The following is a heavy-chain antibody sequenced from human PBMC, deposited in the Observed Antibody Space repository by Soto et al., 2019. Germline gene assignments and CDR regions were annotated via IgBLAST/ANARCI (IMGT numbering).Heavy chain of an antibody. CDR3: ATSTGWPRFDF. D-gene: IGHD2-8*02. CDR2: MHYSGNT. CDR1: GGSISRYY. J-gene: IGHJ4*02. Sequence: SETLSLTCSVSGGSISRYYCSWVRQPPGKGLEWIGHMHYSGNTRYNPSLKSRATVSLDTSKNQFSLKLSSVTAADTAVYYCATSTGWPRFDFWGQGTLVT. V-gene: IGHV4-59*08.